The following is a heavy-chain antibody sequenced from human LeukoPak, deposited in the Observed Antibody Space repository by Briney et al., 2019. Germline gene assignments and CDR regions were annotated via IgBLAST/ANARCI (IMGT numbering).Heavy chain of an antibody. CDR1: GYTFTSYG. D-gene: IGHD6-19*01. Sequence: ASVKVSCKASGYTFTSYGISWVRQAPGQGLEWMGWISAYNGNTNYAQKLQGRVTMTQDTSTSTAYMELRSLRSDDTAVYYCARVYSSGWSPGDYFDYWGQGTLVTVSS. CDR2: ISAYNGNT. V-gene: IGHV1-18*01. CDR3: ARVYSSGWSPGDYFDY. J-gene: IGHJ4*02.